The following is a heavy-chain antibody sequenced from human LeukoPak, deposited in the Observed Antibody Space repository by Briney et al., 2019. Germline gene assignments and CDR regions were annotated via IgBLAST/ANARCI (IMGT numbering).Heavy chain of an antibody. CDR2: INPNSGGT. D-gene: IGHD5-18*01. J-gene: IGHJ5*02. CDR3: ARLAVDKAMVQWFDP. V-gene: IGHV1-2*02. CDR1: GYTFTGYY. Sequence: ASVKVSCKASGYTFTGYYMHWVRQAPGQGLEWVGWINPNSGGTNNAQKLQGGVTMTRDTSISTAYMELSRLRSDDTAVYYCARLAVDKAMVQWFDPWGQGTLVTVSS.